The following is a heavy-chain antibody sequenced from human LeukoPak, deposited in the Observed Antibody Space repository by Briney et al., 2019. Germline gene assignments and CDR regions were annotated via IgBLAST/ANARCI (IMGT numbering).Heavy chain of an antibody. CDR3: ARDAPVVRGVNPFDY. CDR1: GFTFSSYS. J-gene: IGHJ4*02. V-gene: IGHV3-48*04. Sequence: GGSLRLSCAASGFTFSSYSMNWVRQAPGKGLEWVSYISSSSGTIYYTDSVKGRFTISRDNAKNSLYLQMNSLRAEDTAVYYCARDAPVVRGVNPFDYWGQGTLVTVSS. D-gene: IGHD3-10*01. CDR2: ISSSSGTI.